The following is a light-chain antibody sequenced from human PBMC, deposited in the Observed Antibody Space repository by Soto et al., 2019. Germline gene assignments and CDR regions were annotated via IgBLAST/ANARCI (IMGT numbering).Light chain of an antibody. CDR2: EVN. CDR1: SSDVGGYNY. Sequence: QSVLTQPPSASGSPGQSVTISCTGTSSDVGGYNYVSWYQQHPGKVPKLMIYEVNKRPSGVPDRFSGSKSGNTASLTASGLQAEDEADYYCTSYAGGNNVFGTGTKLTVL. V-gene: IGLV2-8*01. CDR3: TSYAGGNNV. J-gene: IGLJ1*01.